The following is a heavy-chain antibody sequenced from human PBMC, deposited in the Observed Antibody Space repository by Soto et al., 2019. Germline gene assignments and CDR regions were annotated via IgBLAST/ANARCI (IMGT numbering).Heavy chain of an antibody. CDR1: GFTFTNSA. D-gene: IGHD6-13*01. Sequence: ASVKVSCKASGFTFTNSAVQWVRQARGQRLEWIGWIVVGSGNTNYAQKFQERVTITRDMSTSTAYMELSSLRSEDTAMYYCARRGKAAAGTGYYYGMDVWGQGTTVTVSS. CDR3: ARRGKAAAGTGYYYGMDV. J-gene: IGHJ6*02. V-gene: IGHV1-58*01. CDR2: IVVGSGNT.